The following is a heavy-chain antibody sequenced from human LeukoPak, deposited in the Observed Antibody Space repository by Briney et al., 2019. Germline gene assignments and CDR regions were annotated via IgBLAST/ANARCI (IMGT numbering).Heavy chain of an antibody. Sequence: ASVKVSCKASGYTFTGYYMHWVRQAPGQGLEWMGWISAYNGNTNYAQKLQGRVTMTTDTSTSTAYMELRSLRSDDTAVYYCARMGSLYYDFWSGYYTRWFDPWGQGTLVTVSS. CDR2: ISAYNGNT. V-gene: IGHV1-18*04. J-gene: IGHJ5*02. CDR1: GYTFTGYY. CDR3: ARMGSLYYDFWSGYYTRWFDP. D-gene: IGHD3-3*01.